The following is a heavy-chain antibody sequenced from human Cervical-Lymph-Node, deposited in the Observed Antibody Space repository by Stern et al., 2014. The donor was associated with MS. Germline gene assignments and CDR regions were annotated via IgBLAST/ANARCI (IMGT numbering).Heavy chain of an antibody. D-gene: IGHD4-17*01. V-gene: IGHV1-2*06. J-gene: IGHJ4*02. CDR1: GYTFTNYY. CDR2: IYPNSGDT. CDR3: ARRVTRNNFDS. Sequence: QVQLVQSGAEVKKPGASMKVACKASGYTFTNYYIHWVRQAPGQGLEWMGRIYPNSGDTKYAQKFQGRVTLTRDTSVSTAYMEMSRLMSDDTAVYYCARRVTRNNFDSWGQGTLVTVSS.